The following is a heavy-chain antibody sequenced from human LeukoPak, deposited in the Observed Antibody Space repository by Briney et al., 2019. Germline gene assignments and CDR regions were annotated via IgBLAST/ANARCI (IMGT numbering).Heavy chain of an antibody. D-gene: IGHD2-2*01. V-gene: IGHV1-8*01. CDR3: ARGPLRDCSSTSCYSGYHYYYGMDV. CDR2: MNPNSGNT. J-gene: IGHJ6*02. Sequence: ASVKVSCKASGYTFTSYDINWVRQATGQGLEWMGWMNPNSGNTGYAQKFQGRVTMTRNTSISTAYMELSSLRSEDTAVYYCARGPLRDCSSTSCYSGYHYYYGMDVWGQGTTVTVSS. CDR1: GYTFTSYD.